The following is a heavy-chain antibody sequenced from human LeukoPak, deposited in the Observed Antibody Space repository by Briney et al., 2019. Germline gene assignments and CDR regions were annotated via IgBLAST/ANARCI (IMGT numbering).Heavy chain of an antibody. CDR3: ARPASRAHSGYDWFDY. V-gene: IGHV4-34*01. D-gene: IGHD5-12*01. Sequence: SETLSLTCAVYGGSFSGYYWSWIRQPPGKGLEWIGEINHSGSTNYNPSLKSRVTISVDTSKNQFSLKLSSVTAADTAVYYCARPASRAHSGYDWFDYWGQGTLVTVSS. J-gene: IGHJ4*02. CDR1: GGSFSGYY. CDR2: INHSGST.